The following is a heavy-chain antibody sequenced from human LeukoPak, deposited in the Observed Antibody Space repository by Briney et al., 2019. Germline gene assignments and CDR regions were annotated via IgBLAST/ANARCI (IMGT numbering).Heavy chain of an antibody. J-gene: IGHJ3*01. D-gene: IGHD3-3*01. V-gene: IGHV3-30-3*01. CDR1: GFTFSDYT. CDR2: MSNDGSIK. CDR3: AREFTIFGVVIQRYDAFDV. Sequence: GRSLRLSCAASGFTFSDYTIHWVRQAPGKGLEWVAVMSNDGSIKKYANSVKGRFTISRDNSKSSLYLQMDSLRAEDTAVYYCAREFTIFGVVIQRYDAFDVWGQGTVVTVSS.